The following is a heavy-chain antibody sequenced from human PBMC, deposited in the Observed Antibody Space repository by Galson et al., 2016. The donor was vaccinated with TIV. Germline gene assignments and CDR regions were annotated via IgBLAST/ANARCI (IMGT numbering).Heavy chain of an antibody. CDR1: GFTISSYE. J-gene: IGHJ4*02. CDR3: ARGRGYCDTTSCYVDY. V-gene: IGHV3-48*03. Sequence: SLRLSCAASGFTISSYEMNWVRQAPGKGLEWVSYIIDSGSSTYYADSVKGRFTISRDNAKNSVYLQMNSLRAEDTAVYYCARGRGYCDTTSCYVDYWGQGTLVTVSS. CDR2: IIDSGSST. D-gene: IGHD2-2*01.